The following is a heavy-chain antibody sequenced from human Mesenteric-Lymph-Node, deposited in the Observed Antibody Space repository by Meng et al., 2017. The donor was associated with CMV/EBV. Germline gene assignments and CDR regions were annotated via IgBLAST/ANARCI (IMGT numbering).Heavy chain of an antibody. J-gene: IGHJ6*02. Sequence: SETLSLTCAVSGGSISSSNWWSWVRQPPGKGLEWIGEIYHSGSTNYNPSLKSRVTISVDKSKNQFSLKLSSVTAADTAVYYCARDIHSGYDTYYYYYYGMDVWGQGTTVTVSS. CDR2: IYHSGST. CDR1: GGSISSSNW. D-gene: IGHD5-12*01. V-gene: IGHV4-4*02. CDR3: ARDIHSGYDTYYYYYYGMDV.